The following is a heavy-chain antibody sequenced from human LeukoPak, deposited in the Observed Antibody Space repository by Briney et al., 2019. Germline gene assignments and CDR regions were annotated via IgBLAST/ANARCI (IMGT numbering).Heavy chain of an antibody. CDR3: ARLNLYSSSWYYFDY. Sequence: SETLSLTCAVYGGSFSGYYWSWIRRPPGKGLEWIGEINHSGSTNYNPSLKSRVTISVDTSKNQFSLKLSSVTAADTAVYYCARLNLYSSSWYYFDYWGQGTLVTVSS. V-gene: IGHV4-34*01. CDR2: INHSGST. J-gene: IGHJ4*02. CDR1: GGSFSGYY. D-gene: IGHD6-13*01.